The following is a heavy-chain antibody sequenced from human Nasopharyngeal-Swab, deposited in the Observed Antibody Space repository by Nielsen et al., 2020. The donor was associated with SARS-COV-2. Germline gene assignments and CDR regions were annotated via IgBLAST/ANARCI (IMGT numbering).Heavy chain of an antibody. J-gene: IGHJ6*02. CDR3: ARGATIFGVVAYGMDV. CDR2: IYYSGST. D-gene: IGHD3-3*01. V-gene: IGHV4-31*03. CDR1: GGSVSSGSYY. Sequence: SETLSLTCTVSGGSVSSGSYYWSWIRQPPGKGLEWIGYIYYSGSTYYNPSLKSRVTISVDTSKNQFSLKLSSVTAADTAVYYYARGATIFGVVAYGMDVWGQGTTVTVSS.